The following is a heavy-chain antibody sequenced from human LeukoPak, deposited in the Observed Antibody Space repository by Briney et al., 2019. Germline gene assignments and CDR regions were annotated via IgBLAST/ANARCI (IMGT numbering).Heavy chain of an antibody. Sequence: GESLKISCKGSGYSFSSHWIGWVRQMPGKGLEWMGIIYPGDSDTRYSPSFQGQVTISADKSISTAYLQWSSLKASDTAMYYCARPRRSYYRYYYYYMDVWGKGTTVTVSS. D-gene: IGHD1-26*01. CDR2: IYPGDSDT. V-gene: IGHV5-51*01. J-gene: IGHJ6*03. CDR3: ARPRRSYYRYYYYYMDV. CDR1: GYSFSSHW.